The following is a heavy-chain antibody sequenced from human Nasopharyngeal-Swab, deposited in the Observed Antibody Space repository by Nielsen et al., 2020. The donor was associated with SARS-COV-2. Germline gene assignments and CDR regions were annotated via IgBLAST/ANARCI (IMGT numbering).Heavy chain of an antibody. Sequence: GESLKISCAASGFTFSSYWMSWVRQAPGKGLEWVANIKQDGSEKYYVDSVKGRFTISRDNAKNSLYLQMNSLRVEDTAVYYCASSTVGAFDYWGQGTLVTVSS. CDR1: GFTFSSYW. D-gene: IGHD1-26*01. CDR3: ASSTVGAFDY. CDR2: IKQDGSEK. V-gene: IGHV3-7*01. J-gene: IGHJ4*02.